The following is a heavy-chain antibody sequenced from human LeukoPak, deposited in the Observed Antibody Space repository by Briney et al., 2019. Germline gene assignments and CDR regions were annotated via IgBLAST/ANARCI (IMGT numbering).Heavy chain of an antibody. CDR2: INPNSGGT. CDR3: ARAPIVLGKLPTVPFDY. Sequence: ASVKVSCKASGYTFTGYYMHWVRQAPGQGLEWMGWINPNSGGTNYAQKFQGWVTMTRDTSISTAYMELSRLRSDDTAVYYCARAPIVLGKLPTVPFDYWGQGTLVTVSS. CDR1: GYTFTGYY. J-gene: IGHJ4*02. V-gene: IGHV1-2*04. D-gene: IGHD1-7*01.